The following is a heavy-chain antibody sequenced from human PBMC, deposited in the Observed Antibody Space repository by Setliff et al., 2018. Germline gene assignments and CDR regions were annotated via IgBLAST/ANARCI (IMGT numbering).Heavy chain of an antibody. D-gene: IGHD5-12*01. J-gene: IGHJ4*02. V-gene: IGHV1-69*06. CDR2: IIPIFGTA. CDR3: ATVDIVATITGGYYFDY. CDR1: GGTFSSYA. Sequence: SVKVSCKASGGTFSSYAISWVRQAPGQGLEWMGRIIPIFGTANYAQKFQGRVTITADKSTSTAYMELSSLRSEDTAVYYCATVDIVATITGGYYFDYWGQGTLVTVSS.